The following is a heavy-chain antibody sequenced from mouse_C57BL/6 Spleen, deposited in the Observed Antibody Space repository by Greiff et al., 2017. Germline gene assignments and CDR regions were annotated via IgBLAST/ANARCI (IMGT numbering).Heavy chain of an antibody. J-gene: IGHJ3*01. CDR1: GYTFTSYW. CDR3: ARTLYDGYYVLAY. D-gene: IGHD2-3*01. CDR2: IYPGSGST. V-gene: IGHV1-55*01. Sequence: QVQLQQPGAELVKPGASVKMSCKASGYTFTSYWITWVKQRPGQGLEWIGDIYPGSGSTNYNEKFKSKATLTVDTSSSTAYMQLSSLTSEDSAVYYCARTLYDGYYVLAYWGQGTLVTVSA.